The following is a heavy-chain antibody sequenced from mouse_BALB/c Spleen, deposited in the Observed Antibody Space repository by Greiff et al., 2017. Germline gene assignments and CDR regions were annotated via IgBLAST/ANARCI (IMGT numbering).Heavy chain of an antibody. CDR1: GYTFTSYW. Sequence: LKQPGSELVRPGASVKLSCKASGYTFTSYWMHWVKQRHGQGLEWIGNIYPGSGSTNYDEKFKSKGTLTVDTSSSTAYMHLSSLTSEDSAVYYCTSSLLRLDWYFDVWGAGTTVTVSS. V-gene: IGHV1S22*01. CDR3: TSSLLRLDWYFDV. J-gene: IGHJ1*01. CDR2: IYPGSGST. D-gene: IGHD1-2*01.